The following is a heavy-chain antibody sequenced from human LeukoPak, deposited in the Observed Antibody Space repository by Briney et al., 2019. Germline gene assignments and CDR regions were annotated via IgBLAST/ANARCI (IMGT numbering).Heavy chain of an antibody. CDR3: ARQGVYSSTDY. CDR2: IFPGDSDT. D-gene: IGHD6-6*01. CDR1: GYSFTTYW. Sequence: GESLKISCKASGYSFTTYWIGWVRQMPGKGLEWMGIIFPGDSDTRYSPSFQGQVTISADKSISTAYLQWSSLKASDTAMYYCARQGVYSSTDYWGQGTLVTVSS. V-gene: IGHV5-51*01. J-gene: IGHJ4*02.